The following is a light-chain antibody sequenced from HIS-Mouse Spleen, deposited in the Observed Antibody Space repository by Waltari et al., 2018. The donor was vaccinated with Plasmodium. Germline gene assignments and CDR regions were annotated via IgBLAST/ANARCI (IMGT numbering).Light chain of an antibody. V-gene: IGLV3-21*02. CDR3: QVWDSSSDHPV. CDR1: NIGSKS. Sequence: SYVLTQPPSVSVAPGQTARITCGGNNIGSKSVHWYQQKPGQAPVLVVYDDSDRPSGNPERFSGSNSGNTATLTIRRVEAGDEADYYCQVWDSSSDHPVFGGGTKLTVL. CDR2: DDS. J-gene: IGLJ2*01.